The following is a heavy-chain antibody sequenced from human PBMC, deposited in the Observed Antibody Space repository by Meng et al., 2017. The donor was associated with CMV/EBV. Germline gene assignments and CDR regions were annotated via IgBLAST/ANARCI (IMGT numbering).Heavy chain of an antibody. J-gene: IGHJ4*02. CDR3: ARAWSRAIFGVASASFDY. D-gene: IGHD3-3*01. CDR2: IYYSGST. V-gene: IGHV4-34*01. CDR1: GGSFSGYY. Sequence: SETLSLTCAVYGGSFSGYYWSWIRQPPGKGLEWIGSIYYSGSTYYNPSLKSRVTISVDTSKNQFSLKLSPVTAADTAVYYCARAWSRAIFGVASASFDYWGQGTLVTVSS.